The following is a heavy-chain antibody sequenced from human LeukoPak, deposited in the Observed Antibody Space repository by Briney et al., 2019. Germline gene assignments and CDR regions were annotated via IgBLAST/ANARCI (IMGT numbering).Heavy chain of an antibody. Sequence: PSETLSLTCTVSGGSFSSYYWSWLRQPPGKGLGWIGYIYYSGSTNYNPSLKSRVTISVDTSKNQFSLKLSSVTAADTAVYYCARLDHKGSGYYYFPDYWGQGTLVTVSS. D-gene: IGHD3-22*01. CDR3: ARLDHKGSGYYYFPDY. CDR1: GGSFSSYY. V-gene: IGHV4-59*08. J-gene: IGHJ4*02. CDR2: IYYSGST.